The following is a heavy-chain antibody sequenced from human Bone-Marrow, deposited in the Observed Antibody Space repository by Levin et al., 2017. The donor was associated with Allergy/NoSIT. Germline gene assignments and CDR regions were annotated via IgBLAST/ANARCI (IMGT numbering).Heavy chain of an antibody. J-gene: IGHJ4*02. CDR2: IYHSGST. CDR1: GGSISSSNW. Sequence: SETLSLTCAVSGGSISSSNWWSWVRKPPGKGLEWIGEIYHSGSTNYNPSLKSRVTISVDKSKNQFSLKLSSVTAADTAVYYCAREGYYDSSGYYRAFDYWGQGTLVTVSS. V-gene: IGHV4-4*02. D-gene: IGHD3-22*01. CDR3: AREGYYDSSGYYRAFDY.